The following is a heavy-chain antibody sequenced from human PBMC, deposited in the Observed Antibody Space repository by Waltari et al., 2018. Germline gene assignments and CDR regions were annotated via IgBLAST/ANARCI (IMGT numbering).Heavy chain of an antibody. Sequence: EVQLVESGGGLVQPGGSLRLSCAASGFTFSSYWMSWVRQAPGKGLEWVANIKQDGSEKYYVDSVKGRFTISRDNAKNSLYLQMNSLRAEDTAVYYCARDFDYYDSSGSDYWGQGTLVTVSS. CDR1: GFTFSSYW. CDR2: IKQDGSEK. J-gene: IGHJ4*02. D-gene: IGHD3-22*01. CDR3: ARDFDYYDSSGSDY. V-gene: IGHV3-7*01.